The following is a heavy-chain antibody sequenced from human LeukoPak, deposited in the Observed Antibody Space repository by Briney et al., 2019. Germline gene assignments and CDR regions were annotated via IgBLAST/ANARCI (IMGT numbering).Heavy chain of an antibody. D-gene: IGHD1-26*01. J-gene: IGHJ5*02. V-gene: IGHV3-7*03. Sequence: PGGSLRLSCAASGFSFSIYWMSWIRQTPGKGLEYVANIESNGGDKYYVDSVKGRFTISRDNAKNSLYLQMNSLRAEDTAIYYCAKKYSTGLDPWGQGTLVTVSS. CDR1: GFSFSIYW. CDR3: AKKYSTGLDP. CDR2: IESNGGDK.